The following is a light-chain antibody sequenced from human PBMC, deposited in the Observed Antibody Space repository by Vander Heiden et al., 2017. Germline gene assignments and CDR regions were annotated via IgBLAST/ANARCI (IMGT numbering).Light chain of an antibody. Sequence: IVLPQPPATLSLSPGERATLPCRASQSVSSYLAWYQQKPGQAPRLLIFDASNKAASIPARFSGSGSGTDVTLTISSLEPEDFAVYYCQQRSKWPRFTFGPGTKVEI. V-gene: IGKV3-11*01. CDR2: DAS. CDR3: QQRSKWPRFT. J-gene: IGKJ3*01. CDR1: QSVSSY.